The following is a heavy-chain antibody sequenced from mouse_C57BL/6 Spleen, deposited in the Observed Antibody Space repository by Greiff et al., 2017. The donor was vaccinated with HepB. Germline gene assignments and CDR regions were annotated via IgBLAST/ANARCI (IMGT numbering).Heavy chain of an antibody. Sequence: VQLQESGPELVKPGASVKISCKASGYAFSSSWMNWVKQRPGKGLEWIGRIYPGDGDTNYNGKFKGKATLTADKSSSTAYMQLSSLTSEDSAVYCCARGPWDYWGQGTTLTVSS. V-gene: IGHV1-82*01. J-gene: IGHJ2*01. CDR1: GYAFSSSW. CDR2: IYPGDGDT. CDR3: ARGPWDY.